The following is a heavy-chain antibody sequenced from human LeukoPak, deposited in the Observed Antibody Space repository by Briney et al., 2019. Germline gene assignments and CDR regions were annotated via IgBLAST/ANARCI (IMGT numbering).Heavy chain of an antibody. V-gene: IGHV4-34*12. CDR2: IFDGGST. CDR3: ARYDSRAYYVLDY. CDR1: GGSFSGHY. J-gene: IGHJ4*02. D-gene: IGHD3-22*01. Sequence: SETLSLTCAVFGGSFSGHYWSWIRQPPGKGLEWIGEIFDGGSTNYNPSLKSRVTISVDTSTNQFSLNLTSVTAADTAVYYCARYDSRAYYVLDYWGQGTLVTVSS.